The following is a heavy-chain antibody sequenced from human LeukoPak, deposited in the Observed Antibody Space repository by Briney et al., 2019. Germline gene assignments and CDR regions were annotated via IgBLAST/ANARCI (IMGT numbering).Heavy chain of an antibody. CDR2: ISSSSSYI. CDR1: GFTFSSYS. V-gene: IGHV3-21*01. J-gene: IGHJ5*02. CDR3: ARPLAAAGPGNWFDP. Sequence: GGSLRLSCAASGFTFSSYSMNWVRQAPGKGLEWVSSISSSSSYIYYADSVKGRFTISRDNAKNSLYLQMNSLRAEDTAVYYCARPLAAAGPGNWFDPWGQGTLVTVSS. D-gene: IGHD6-13*01.